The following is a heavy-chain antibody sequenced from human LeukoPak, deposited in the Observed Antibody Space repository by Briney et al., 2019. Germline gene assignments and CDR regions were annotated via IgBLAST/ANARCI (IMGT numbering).Heavy chain of an antibody. CDR1: GGSISSYY. Sequence: SETLSLTCTVSGGSISSYYWSWLRHPPGKGLEWIGYVYYSGSTDYNPSLDSRVTISVDTSKNHFSLKLNSVTAADTAVYYCARPVSSGSYSGAFDIWGQGTRVTVSS. V-gene: IGHV4-59*01. D-gene: IGHD3-10*01. J-gene: IGHJ3*02. CDR3: ARPVSSGSYSGAFDI. CDR2: VYYSGST.